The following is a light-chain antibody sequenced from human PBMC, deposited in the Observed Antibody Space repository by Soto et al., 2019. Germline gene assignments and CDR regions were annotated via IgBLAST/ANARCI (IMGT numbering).Light chain of an antibody. Sequence: EIVMTQSPATLSVSPGERATLSCRASQSVSSNLASYQQKPGQAPRLLIYGASTRATGIPARFSGSGSGTEFTLTISSLQSEDFAVYYCQHYNNWPPYTFGQGTKVDIK. V-gene: IGKV3-15*01. CDR3: QHYNNWPPYT. CDR2: GAS. J-gene: IGKJ2*01. CDR1: QSVSSN.